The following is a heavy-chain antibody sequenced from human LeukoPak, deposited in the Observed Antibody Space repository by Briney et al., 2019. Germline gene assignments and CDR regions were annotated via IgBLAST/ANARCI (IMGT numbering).Heavy chain of an antibody. CDR1: GFTFRNHW. V-gene: IGHV3-7*01. J-gene: IGHJ4*02. D-gene: IGHD1-7*01. CDR3: ARLMGTVTTYDY. Sequence: GGSLRLSCAASGFTFRNHWMSWVRQAPGRGLEWVASITPDGSGDYYLDSVKGRFTFSRDNAENSLFLQMSSLGAEDTAVYYCARLMGTVTTYDYWGQGTLVTVSS. CDR2: ITPDGSGD.